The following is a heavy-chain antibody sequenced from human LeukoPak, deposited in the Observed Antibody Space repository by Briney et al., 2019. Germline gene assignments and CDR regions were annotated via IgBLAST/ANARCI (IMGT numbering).Heavy chain of an antibody. J-gene: IGHJ4*02. CDR1: GASAGSAGYY. D-gene: IGHD1-26*01. CDR2: IYYISNT. V-gene: IGHV4-61*08. Sequence: SETLSLTCTVSGASAGSAGYYWSWIRQPPGGGLEWIGYIYYISNTNYNPSLKSRVTMSVDPSKNQFSLKLNSVTAADTAVYYCARAQSQSGSYRYYFGYWGQGTLVTVSS. CDR3: ARAQSQSGSYRYYFGY.